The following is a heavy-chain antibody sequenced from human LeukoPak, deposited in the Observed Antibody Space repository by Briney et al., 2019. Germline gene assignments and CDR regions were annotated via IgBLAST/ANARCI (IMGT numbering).Heavy chain of an antibody. D-gene: IGHD6-13*01. V-gene: IGHV3-30*18. CDR2: ISYDGSNK. J-gene: IGHJ4*02. Sequence: GGSLRLSCAASGFTFSSYGMHWVRQAPGKGLEWVAVISYDGSNKYYADSVKGRFTISRDNSKNTLYLQTNSLRAEDTAVYYCAKGIAAAGTPPSDYWGQGTLVTVSS. CDR1: GFTFSSYG. CDR3: AKGIAAAGTPPSDY.